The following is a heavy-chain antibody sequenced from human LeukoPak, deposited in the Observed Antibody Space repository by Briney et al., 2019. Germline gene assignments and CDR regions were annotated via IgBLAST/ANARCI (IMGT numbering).Heavy chain of an antibody. V-gene: IGHV3-30-3*01. D-gene: IGHD3-22*01. Sequence: GKSLRLSCAASGFTFSNFAMNWVRQAPGKGLEWVALISTDNINKYYADSVKGRFTVSRDNSNNTLYLQMNSLRNEDTAVYYCARAFRAGSSGYYFHPFHYCGQGSLVTVSS. CDR1: GFTFSNFA. CDR3: ARAFRAGSSGYYFHPFHY. J-gene: IGHJ4*02. CDR2: ISTDNINK.